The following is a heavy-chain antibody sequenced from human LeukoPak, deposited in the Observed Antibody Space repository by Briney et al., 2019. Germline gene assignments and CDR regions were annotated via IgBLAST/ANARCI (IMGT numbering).Heavy chain of an antibody. CDR3: ARLAVVVAAIGSVTAFDI. D-gene: IGHD2-15*01. Sequence: AAVKLSCNASGYTFTSYGISWVRQAPGQALEGMGWISAYNYNTNYAQKLQGRVTMTTDTTTSTAYMERRSLRSDDTAVYYCARLAVVVAAIGSVTAFDIWGQGTMVTVSS. J-gene: IGHJ3*02. CDR2: ISAYNYNT. V-gene: IGHV1-18*01. CDR1: GYTFTSYG.